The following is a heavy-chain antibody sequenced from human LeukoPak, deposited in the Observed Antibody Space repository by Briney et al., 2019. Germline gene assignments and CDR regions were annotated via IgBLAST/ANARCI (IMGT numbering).Heavy chain of an antibody. D-gene: IGHD1-26*01. CDR3: AREYEWGPDTYYYYYYMDV. CDR2: MNPNSGNT. J-gene: IGHJ6*03. V-gene: IGHV1-8*03. Sequence: ASVKVSCKASGYTFTSYDINWVRQATGQGLEWMGWMNPNSGNTGYAQKFQGRVTITRNTSISTAYMELSSLRSEDTAVYFCAREYEWGPDTYYYYYYMDVWGKGTTVTVSS. CDR1: GYTFTSYD.